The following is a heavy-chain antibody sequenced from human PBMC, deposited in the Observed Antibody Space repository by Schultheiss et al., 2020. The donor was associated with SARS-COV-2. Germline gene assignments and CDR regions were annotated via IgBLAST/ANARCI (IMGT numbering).Heavy chain of an antibody. V-gene: IGHV3-23*01. CDR2: ISGSGGST. Sequence: GGSLRLSCAASGFTVSSNYMSWVRQAPGKGLEWVSAISGSGGSTYYADSVKGRFTISRDNSKNTLYLQMNSLRAEDTAVYYCAKDEYDSSGSNRGLFDYWGQGTLVTVSS. J-gene: IGHJ4*02. CDR3: AKDEYDSSGSNRGLFDY. CDR1: GFTVSSNY. D-gene: IGHD3-22*01.